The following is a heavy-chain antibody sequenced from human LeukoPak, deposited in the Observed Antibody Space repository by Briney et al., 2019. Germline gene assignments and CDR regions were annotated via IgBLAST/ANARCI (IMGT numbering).Heavy chain of an antibody. CDR3: ARESGIAAAGTMVGPYYFDY. Sequence: PSETLSLTCTVAGGSISSYYWSWIRQPPGKGLEWIGYIYYSGSTNYNPSLKSRVTISVDTSKNQFSLKLSSVTAADTAVYYCARESGIAAAGTMVGPYYFDYWGQGTLVTVSS. CDR2: IYYSGST. J-gene: IGHJ4*02. V-gene: IGHV4-59*01. D-gene: IGHD6-13*01. CDR1: GGSISSYY.